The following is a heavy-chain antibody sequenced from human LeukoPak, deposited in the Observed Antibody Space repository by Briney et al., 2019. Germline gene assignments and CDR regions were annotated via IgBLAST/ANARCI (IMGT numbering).Heavy chain of an antibody. V-gene: IGHV3-21*01. D-gene: IGHD3-16*01. CDR2: ISSSSSYI. J-gene: IGHJ3*02. CDR3: ARDGMITAYAFDI. CDR1: GFTFSSYA. Sequence: GGSLRLSCAASGFTFSSYAMSWVRQAPGKGLEWVSSISSSSSYICYADSVKGRLTISRDNAKNSLYLQMNSLRAEDTAVYYCARDGMITAYAFDIWGQGTMVTVSS.